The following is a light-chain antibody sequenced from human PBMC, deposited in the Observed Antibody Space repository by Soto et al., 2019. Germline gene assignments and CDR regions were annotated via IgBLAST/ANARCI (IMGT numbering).Light chain of an antibody. CDR1: QSTNNS. CDR2: GAS. Sequence: EIVMTQSPATLSVSPGERATLSCRASQSTNNSLAWYQQKPGPAPRLLIDGASTRATGIPARFSGSGSGTEFTLTISSLQSEDFAVYYCQQYGSSPLFGGGTKVDIK. V-gene: IGKV3-15*01. CDR3: QQYGSSPL. J-gene: IGKJ4*01.